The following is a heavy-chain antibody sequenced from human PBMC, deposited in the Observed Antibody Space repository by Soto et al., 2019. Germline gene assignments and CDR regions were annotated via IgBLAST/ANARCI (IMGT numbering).Heavy chain of an antibody. J-gene: IGHJ5*01. D-gene: IGHD6-19*01. V-gene: IGHV4-59*01. CDR1: GGSISGYY. CDR3: ATAFGGWPPYS. CDR2: MYNTGST. Sequence: PSETLSLTCTVSGGSISGYYWSWIRQPPGKGLEWIGYMYNTGSTVYNPSFKSRVTISVDTSKNQFSLKLNSVTAADTAVYYCATAFGGWPPYSRGQGTLVPVSS.